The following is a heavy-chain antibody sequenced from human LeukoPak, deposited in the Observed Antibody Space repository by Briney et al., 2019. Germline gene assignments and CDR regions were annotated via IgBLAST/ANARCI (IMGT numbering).Heavy chain of an antibody. CDR3: ASGLDTAMAPFYY. Sequence: NPGGSLRLSCADSGFTFSRYTMNWVRQAPGKGLEWVASISSSSSDIHYADSVKGRFTISRDNAKKSLYLQMNSLRVGDTAVYYCASGLDTAMAPFYYWGQGTQVTVSS. J-gene: IGHJ4*02. V-gene: IGHV3-21*01. CDR2: ISSSSSDI. D-gene: IGHD5-18*01. CDR1: GFTFSRYT.